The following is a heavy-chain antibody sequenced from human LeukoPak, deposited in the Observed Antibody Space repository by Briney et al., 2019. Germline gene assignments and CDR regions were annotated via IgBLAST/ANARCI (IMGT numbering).Heavy chain of an antibody. Sequence: KSSETLSLTCTVSGGSITNTSYYWAWIRQPPGEGLEWIGSVYHSGITYYTPSLKSRVSIAVDTSKNHFSLKVTSVTAADTAVYYCAREWQYQFDYWGQGSLVTISS. CDR2: VYHSGIT. J-gene: IGHJ4*02. CDR3: AREWQYQFDY. D-gene: IGHD4-11*01. V-gene: IGHV4-39*07. CDR1: GGSITNTSYY.